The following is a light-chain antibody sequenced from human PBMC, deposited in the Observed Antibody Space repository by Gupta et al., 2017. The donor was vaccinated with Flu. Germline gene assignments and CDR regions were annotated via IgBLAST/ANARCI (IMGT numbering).Light chain of an antibody. Sequence: QSVLTQPPSASGTPGQRVPISSSGSRSNIGSNYVYWYQQLPGTAPKLLIYRNNQRPSGVPDRFSGSKSGTSASLAISGLRSEDEADYYCAAWDDSLSGHYVFGTGTKVTVL. J-gene: IGLJ1*01. CDR2: RNN. CDR1: RSNIGSNY. V-gene: IGLV1-47*01. CDR3: AAWDDSLSGHYV.